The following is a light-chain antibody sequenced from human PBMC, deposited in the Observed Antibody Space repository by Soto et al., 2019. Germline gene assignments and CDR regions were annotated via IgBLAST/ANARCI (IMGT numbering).Light chain of an antibody. CDR1: QSISSY. V-gene: IGKV1-17*01. CDR2: AAS. Sequence: DIQMTQSPSSLSASVGDRVTITCRASQSISSYLNWYQQKPGKAPKLLIYAASSLQSGVPSRFSGSGSGTEFTLTISSLQPDEFQTYYCQQHNSYPSTFGQGTKV. J-gene: IGKJ1*01. CDR3: QQHNSYPST.